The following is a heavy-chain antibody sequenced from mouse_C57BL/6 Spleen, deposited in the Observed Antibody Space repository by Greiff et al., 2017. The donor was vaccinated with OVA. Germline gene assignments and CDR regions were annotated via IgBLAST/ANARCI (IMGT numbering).Heavy chain of an antibody. J-gene: IGHJ2*01. CDR3: VRGSYYYGSSWGFDY. D-gene: IGHD1-1*01. CDR1: GFTFNTYA. V-gene: IGHV10-3*01. CDR2: IRSKSSNYAT. Sequence: DVQLVESGGGLVQPKGSLKLSCAASGFTFNTYAMHWVRQAPGKGLEWVARIRSKSSNYATYYADSVKDRFTISRDDSQSMLYLQMNNLKTEDTAMYYCVRGSYYYGSSWGFDYWGQGTTLTVSS.